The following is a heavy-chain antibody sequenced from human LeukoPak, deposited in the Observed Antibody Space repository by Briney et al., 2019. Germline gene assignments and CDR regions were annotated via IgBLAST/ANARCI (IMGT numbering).Heavy chain of an antibody. D-gene: IGHD3-10*01. CDR3: VRHIYGSGALRDY. V-gene: IGHV5-51*01. CDR1: GYSFSNYW. J-gene: IGHJ4*02. CDR2: IYPGDSDT. Sequence: GESLKISCKGSGYSFSNYWIGWVRQMPGKGLEWMGIIYPGDSDTRYGPSFQGQVSISADKSISTAYLQWSSLKASDTAMYYCVRHIYGSGALRDYWGQGTLVTVSS.